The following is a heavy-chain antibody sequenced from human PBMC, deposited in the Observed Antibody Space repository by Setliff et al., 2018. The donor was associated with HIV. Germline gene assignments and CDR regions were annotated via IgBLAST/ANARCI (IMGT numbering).Heavy chain of an antibody. Sequence: SETLSLTCTVSGGSISSADYYWSWIRQPPGKGPEWIGYIYYSGNTYFNPALKSRITMSVDTSQNQFSLKLSSVTAADTAIYYCARRIYGNNPYFDYWSQGTLVTVSS. CDR2: IYYSGNT. V-gene: IGHV4-30-4*08. J-gene: IGHJ4*02. D-gene: IGHD4-17*01. CDR1: GGSISSADYY. CDR3: ARRIYGNNPYFDY.